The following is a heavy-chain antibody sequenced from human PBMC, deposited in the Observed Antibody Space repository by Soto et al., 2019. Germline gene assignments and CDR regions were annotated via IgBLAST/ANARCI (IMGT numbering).Heavy chain of an antibody. D-gene: IGHD6-13*01. V-gene: IGHV1-69*06. CDR2: IIPIFGTA. Sequence: AASVKVSCKASGGTFSSYAVSWVRQAPGQGLEWMGGIIPIFGTANYAQKFQGRVTITADKSTSTAYMELSSLRSEDTAVYYCARTTERLVLAYWFDPWAQGTLVTVSS. J-gene: IGHJ5*02. CDR3: ARTTERLVLAYWFDP. CDR1: GGTFSSYA.